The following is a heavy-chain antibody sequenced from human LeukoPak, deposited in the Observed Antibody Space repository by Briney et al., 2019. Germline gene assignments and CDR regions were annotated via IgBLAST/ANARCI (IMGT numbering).Heavy chain of an antibody. CDR1: GFPFSGYW. Sequence: GGSLRLSCGASGFPFSGYWMSWVRQAPGKGLEWVANIHKDGSAKRYVDSVKGRFTISRDNAKSSLYLRMNSLRDEDTAVYYCTRDRGFGADDYWGQGSLVSVSS. J-gene: IGHJ4*02. CDR3: TRDRGFGADDY. V-gene: IGHV3-7*01. D-gene: IGHD3-10*01. CDR2: IHKDGSAK.